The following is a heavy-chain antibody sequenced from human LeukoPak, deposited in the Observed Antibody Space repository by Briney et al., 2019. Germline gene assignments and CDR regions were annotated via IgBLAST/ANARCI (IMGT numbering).Heavy chain of an antibody. CDR1: GDSVSSNTVG. Sequence: SQTLSLTCAISGDSVSSNTVGWNWIRQSPSRGLEWLGRTYYRSKWYNDYAVSVKGRITINADTSKNQSSLQLNSVTPEDTAVYYCARAGVLYYRVDYWGQGTLVTVSS. D-gene: IGHD3-10*01. J-gene: IGHJ4*02. V-gene: IGHV6-1*01. CDR3: ARAGVLYYRVDY. CDR2: TYYRSKWYN.